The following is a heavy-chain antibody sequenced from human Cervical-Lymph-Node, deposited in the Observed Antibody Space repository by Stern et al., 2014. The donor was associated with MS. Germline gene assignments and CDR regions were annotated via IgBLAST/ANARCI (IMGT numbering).Heavy chain of an antibody. CDR1: GFTFPDTR. CDR2: ITPHTAGTTA. V-gene: IGHV3-15*07. J-gene: IGHJ4*02. CDR3: CTSILDY. D-gene: IGHD2/OR15-2a*01. Sequence: DVQLVESGGGLVQPGESLTLSCAASGFTFPDTRMTWVRQAPGKGLQWLGPITPHTAGTTADYAAAVKRTFLSSTDDSTTTLPLHINGVKTEDAGLYYCCTSILDYWGQGTLVTVAS.